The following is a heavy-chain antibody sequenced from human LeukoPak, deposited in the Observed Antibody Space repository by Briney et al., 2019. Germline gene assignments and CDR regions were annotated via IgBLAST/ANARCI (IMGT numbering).Heavy chain of an antibody. J-gene: IGHJ4*02. CDR1: GDSLNTYY. D-gene: IGHD1-26*01. V-gene: IGHV4-4*07. CDR2: IRHSGAT. CDR3: ARDKGVERLGGVYFDS. Sequence: SETLSLTCTVSGDSLNTYYWDWIRQPAGKGLEWIGRIRHSGATNYNPSLKSRVTMSVDTSKNQFSLILRSVTAADTAVYYCARDKGVERLGGVYFDSWGQGNLVIVSS.